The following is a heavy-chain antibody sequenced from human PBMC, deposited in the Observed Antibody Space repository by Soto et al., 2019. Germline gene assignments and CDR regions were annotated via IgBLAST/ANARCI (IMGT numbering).Heavy chain of an antibody. V-gene: IGHV1-2*04. D-gene: IGHD2-8*01. CDR2: INPKSGGT. Sequence: QVQLVQSGAEVKKPGASVRVSCKASGYSFTDYHIHWVRQAPGQGLEWLGRINPKSGGTSTAQKVQGWVTMTRDRSISTVYMELTRLRSDDTAVYFCARGHSTDCSNGVCSFFYNHDMDVCGQGTTVTVSS. CDR1: GYSFTDYH. J-gene: IGHJ6*02. CDR3: ARGHSTDCSNGVCSFFYNHDMDV.